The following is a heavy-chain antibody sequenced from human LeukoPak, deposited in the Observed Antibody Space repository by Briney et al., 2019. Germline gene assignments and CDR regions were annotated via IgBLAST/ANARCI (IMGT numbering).Heavy chain of an antibody. V-gene: IGHV1-69*13. CDR1: GGTFSSYA. D-gene: IGHD6-13*01. J-gene: IGHJ4*02. Sequence: SVKVSCKASGGTFSSYAISWVRQAPGQGLEWMGGIIPIFGTANYAQKFQGRVTITADESTSTAYMELSSLRSEDTAVYYCAASHRPRIAAAGTVFDYWGQGTLVTVSS. CDR3: AASHRPRIAAAGTVFDY. CDR2: IIPIFGTA.